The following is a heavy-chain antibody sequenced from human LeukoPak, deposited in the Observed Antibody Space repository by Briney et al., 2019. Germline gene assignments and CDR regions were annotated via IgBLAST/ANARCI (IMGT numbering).Heavy chain of an antibody. CDR1: GFTFSSYW. CDR3: ARGGSPPEALGDTFDV. CDR2: VKSDGSST. V-gene: IGHV3-74*01. Sequence: GGSLRLSCAASGFTFSSYWMHWVRQAPGKGLVWVSRVKSDGSSTDYADSVKGRFTVSRDNAKNTLILQMNSLRAEDTAVYYCARGGSPPEALGDTFDVWGHGTLVTVSS. D-gene: IGHD1-26*01. J-gene: IGHJ3*01.